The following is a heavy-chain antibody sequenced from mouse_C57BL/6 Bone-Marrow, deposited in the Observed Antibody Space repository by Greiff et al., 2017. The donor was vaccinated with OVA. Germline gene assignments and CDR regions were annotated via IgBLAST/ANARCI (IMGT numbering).Heavy chain of an antibody. CDR3: AKGYYDSFYYYAMDD. J-gene: IGHJ4*01. CDR1: GYAFSSSW. Sequence: VQLQQSGPELVKPGASVKISCKASGYAFSSSWMNWVKQRPGKGLEWIGRIYPGDGDTNYNGKFKGKATLTADKSSSTAYMQLSSLTSEDSAVYFCAKGYYDSFYYYAMDDWGQGTSVTVSS. CDR2: IYPGDGDT. D-gene: IGHD2-4*01. V-gene: IGHV1-82*01.